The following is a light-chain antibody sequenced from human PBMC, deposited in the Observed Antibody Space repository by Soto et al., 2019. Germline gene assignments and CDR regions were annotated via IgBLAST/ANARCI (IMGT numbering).Light chain of an antibody. CDR3: QQSYSTPYT. CDR1: QSISSY. CDR2: AAS. Sequence: DIQMTQSPSSLSASVGDRVTITCRASQSISSYLNWYQQKPGKAPELLIYAASSLQSGVPSRFSGSGSGTDFTLTISSLQPEDFATYFCQQSYSTPYTCGQGTELQIK. J-gene: IGKJ2*01. V-gene: IGKV1-39*01.